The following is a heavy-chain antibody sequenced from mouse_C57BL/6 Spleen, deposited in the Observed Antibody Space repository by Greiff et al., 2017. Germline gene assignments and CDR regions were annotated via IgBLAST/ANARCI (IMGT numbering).Heavy chain of an antibody. CDR2: IWSDGST. J-gene: IGHJ4*01. V-gene: IGHV2-6-1*01. CDR3: ARHAGDYDDYYAMDY. D-gene: IGHD2-4*01. Sequence: VKVVESGPGLVAPSQSLSITCTVSGFSLTSYGVHWVRQPPGKGLEWLVVIWSDGSTTYNSALKSRLSISKDNSKSQVFLKMNSLQTDDTAMYYCARHAGDYDDYYAMDYWGQGTSVTVSS. CDR1: GFSLTSYG.